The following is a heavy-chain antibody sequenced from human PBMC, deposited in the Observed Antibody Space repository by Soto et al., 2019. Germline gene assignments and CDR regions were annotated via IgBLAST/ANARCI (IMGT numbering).Heavy chain of an antibody. J-gene: IGHJ6*03. D-gene: IGHD1-20*01. V-gene: IGHV1-8*01. CDR1: GYTFTSYD. CDR2: MNPNSGNT. CDR3: ARPETPITGTMYYYYMDV. Sequence: ASVKASCKASGYTFTSYDINWVRQATGQGLEWMGWMNPNSGNTGYAQKFQGRVTMTRNTSISTAYMELSSLRSEDTAVYYCARPETPITGTMYYYYMDVWGKGTTVTVSS.